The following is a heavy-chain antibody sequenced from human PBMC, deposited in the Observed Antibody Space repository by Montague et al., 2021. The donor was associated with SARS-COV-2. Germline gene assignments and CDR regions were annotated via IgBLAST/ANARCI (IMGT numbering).Heavy chain of an antibody. CDR1: GFTFSSYA. CDR2: ISGSGGST. D-gene: IGHD3-22*01. CDR3: RVGNYYDSISDY. V-gene: IGHV3-23*01. Sequence: SLRLSCAASGFTFSSYAMSWARQAPGKGLEWVSAISGSGGSTYYADSVKGRFTISRDNSKNTLYLQMSSLRAEDTAVYYCRVGNYYDSISDYWGQGTLVTVSS. J-gene: IGHJ4*02.